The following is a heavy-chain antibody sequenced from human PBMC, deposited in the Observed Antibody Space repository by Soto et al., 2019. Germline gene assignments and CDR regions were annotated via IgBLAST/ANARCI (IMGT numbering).Heavy chain of an antibody. CDR2: IVPMFAAP. Sequence: QVLLVQSGAEVKKLGSSVRVSCKTSGGTFSCFAISWVRLAPGQGLEWMGVIVPMFAAPTYAQKFQGRVSITADESTRTAYMELSRLRSDDTAVYYCARDRVMRGNAYYYGMDVWDQGTTVTVSS. CDR1: GGTFSCFA. D-gene: IGHD2-21*01. J-gene: IGHJ6*02. CDR3: ARDRVMRGNAYYYGMDV. V-gene: IGHV1-69*12.